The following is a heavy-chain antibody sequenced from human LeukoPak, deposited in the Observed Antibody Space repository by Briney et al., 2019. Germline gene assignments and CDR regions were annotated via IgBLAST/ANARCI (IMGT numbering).Heavy chain of an antibody. V-gene: IGHV1-18*01. J-gene: IGHJ4*02. CDR1: VYTFTIYG. CDR2: ISAYNGNT. D-gene: IGHD3-22*01. Sequence: GASVKVTCKDSVYTFTIYGISWVRQAPGQGLEWMGWISAYNGNTNYAQKLQGRVTMTTDTSTSTAYMELRSLRSDDTAVYYCARISPYYYDSSGYYEDYWGQGTLVTVSS. CDR3: ARISPYYYDSSGYYEDY.